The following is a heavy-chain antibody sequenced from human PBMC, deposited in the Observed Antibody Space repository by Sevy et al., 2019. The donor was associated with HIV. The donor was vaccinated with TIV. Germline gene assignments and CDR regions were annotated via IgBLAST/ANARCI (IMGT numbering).Heavy chain of an antibody. Sequence: GGSLRLSCAASGFSFSDYRMHWVRQAPGKGLEWVAVISYDGRNNKYNAASVKGRFTSSTDNSKNTLYLQMNSLRAEDTAIYYWARDRGEILSSAFDYWGQGTLVTVSS. V-gene: IGHV3-30*03. J-gene: IGHJ4*02. CDR3: ARDRGEILSSAFDY. CDR2: ISYDGRNNK. D-gene: IGHD3-16*01. CDR1: GFSFSDYR.